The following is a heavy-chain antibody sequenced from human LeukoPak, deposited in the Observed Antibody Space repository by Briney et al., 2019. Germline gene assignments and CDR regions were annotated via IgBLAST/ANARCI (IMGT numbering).Heavy chain of an antibody. CDR2: INTNTGNP. CDR1: GYTFTSYA. CDR3: ARSGYDFWSGYRPGAFDI. D-gene: IGHD3-3*01. J-gene: IGHJ3*02. V-gene: IGHV7-4-1*02. Sequence: ASVKVSCKASGYTFTSYAMNWVRQAPGQGLEWMGWINTNTGNPTYAQGFTGRFVFSLDTSVSTAYLQISSLKAADTAVYYCARSGYDFWSGYRPGAFDIWGQGTMVTVSS.